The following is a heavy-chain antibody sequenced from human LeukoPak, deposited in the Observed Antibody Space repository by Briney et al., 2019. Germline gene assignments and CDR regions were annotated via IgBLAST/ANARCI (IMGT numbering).Heavy chain of an antibody. Sequence: SETLSLTCTVSGGSISSYYWSWIRQPAGKGLEWIGRIYTSGSTNYNPSLKSRVTMSVDTSKNPFSLKLSSVTAADTAVYYCARGTEKYDYVWGSYRPHNWFDPWGQGTLVTVSS. V-gene: IGHV4-4*07. CDR3: ARGTEKYDYVWGSYRPHNWFDP. D-gene: IGHD3-16*02. J-gene: IGHJ5*02. CDR2: IYTSGST. CDR1: GGSISSYY.